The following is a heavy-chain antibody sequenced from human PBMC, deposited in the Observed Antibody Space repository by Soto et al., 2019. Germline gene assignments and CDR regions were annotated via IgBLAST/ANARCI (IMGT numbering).Heavy chain of an antibody. CDR2: MNPNSGNT. CDR1: GYTFTSYD. D-gene: IGHD6-13*01. Sequence: ASVKVSCKASGYTFTSYDINWVRQATGQGLEWMGWMNPNSGNTGYAQKFQGRVTMTRNTSISTAYMELSSLRSEDTAVYYCARGPSSSWYQFYYYGMDVWGQGTTVTVSS. J-gene: IGHJ6*02. CDR3: ARGPSSSWYQFYYYGMDV. V-gene: IGHV1-8*01.